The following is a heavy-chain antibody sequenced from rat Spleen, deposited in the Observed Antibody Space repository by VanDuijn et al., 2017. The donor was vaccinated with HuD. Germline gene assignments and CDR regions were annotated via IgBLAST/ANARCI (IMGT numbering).Heavy chain of an antibody. CDR3: ARDPSTEGISMDA. CDR1: GFSLTSYN. D-gene: IGHD1-11*01. J-gene: IGHJ4*01. V-gene: IGHV2-30*01. CDR2: IWTGGST. Sequence: QVQLKESGPGLVQPSQTLSLTCTVSGFSLTSYNVHWVRQPTGKGLEWMGVIWTGGSTDYNSALKSRLSISRDTSKSQVFLKMSSLQTEDTATYYCARDPSTEGISMDAWGQGASVTVSS.